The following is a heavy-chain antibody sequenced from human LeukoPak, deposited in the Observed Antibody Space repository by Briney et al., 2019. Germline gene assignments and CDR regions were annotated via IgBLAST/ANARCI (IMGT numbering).Heavy chain of an antibody. CDR2: ISSSSSYI. V-gene: IGHV3-21*01. J-gene: IGHJ5*02. Sequence: GGSLRLTCAASGFTFSSYSMNWVRQAPGKGLEWVSSISSSSSYIYYADSVKGRFTISRDNAKNSLYLQMNSLRAEDTAVYYCARVDSIFGVVSWFDPWGQGTLVTVSS. D-gene: IGHD3-3*01. CDR3: ARVDSIFGVVSWFDP. CDR1: GFTFSSYS.